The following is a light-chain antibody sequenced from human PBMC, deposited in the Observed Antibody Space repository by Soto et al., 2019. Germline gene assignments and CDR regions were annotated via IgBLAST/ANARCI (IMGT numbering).Light chain of an antibody. CDR1: QSVSSN. Sequence: EVVMTQSPPTLSVSPGETAALSCRASQSVSSNLAWYQHKPGQAPRLLIYGESVRATGIPARFSGSGSGTEFTLTVSSLQSEDFAVYYCQQYEDWPLITFGQGTRLEIK. V-gene: IGKV3-15*01. CDR3: QQYEDWPLIT. J-gene: IGKJ5*01. CDR2: GES.